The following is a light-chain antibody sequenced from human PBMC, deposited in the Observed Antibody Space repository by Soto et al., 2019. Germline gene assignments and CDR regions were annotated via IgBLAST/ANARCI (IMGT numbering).Light chain of an antibody. CDR2: CAS. CDR3: QQYGGSPRT. V-gene: IGKV3-20*01. Sequence: EIVLTQSPDTLSLSPGERATLSCRASQSVTSNYLAWYQQKPGQAPRLLIYCASSRATGIPDRFSGSGSGTDFTLTISRLETEDFAVYYCQQYGGSPRTFGQGTKVEIK. J-gene: IGKJ1*01. CDR1: QSVTSNY.